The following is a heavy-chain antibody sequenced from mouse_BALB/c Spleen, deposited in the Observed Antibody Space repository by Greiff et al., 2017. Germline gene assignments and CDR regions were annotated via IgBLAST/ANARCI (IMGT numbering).Heavy chain of an antibody. CDR2: ISYSGST. V-gene: IGHV3-8*02. CDR1: GDSITSGY. Sequence: DVQLQESGPSLVKPSQTLSLTCSVTGDSITSGYWNWIRKFPGNKLEYMGYISYSGSTYYNPSLKSRISITRDTSKNQYYLQLNSVTTEDTATYYCARDPLYDNYKYYCDYWGQGTTLTVSS. CDR3: ARDPLYDNYKYYCDY. D-gene: IGHD2-10*02. J-gene: IGHJ2*01.